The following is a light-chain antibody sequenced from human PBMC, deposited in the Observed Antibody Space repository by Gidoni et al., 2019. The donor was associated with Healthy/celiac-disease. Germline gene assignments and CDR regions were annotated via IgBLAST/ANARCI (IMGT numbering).Light chain of an antibody. CDR1: QSVSSY. J-gene: IGKJ5*01. CDR3: QQRSNWPPP. V-gene: IGKV3-11*01. CDR2: DAS. Sequence: EIVLTQSPATLSLSPGDRATLSCRASQSVSSYLAWYQQKPGQAPRLLIYDASNRATGIPARFSGSGSGTDFTLTISSLEPEDFAVYYCQQRSNWPPPFXQXTRLEIK.